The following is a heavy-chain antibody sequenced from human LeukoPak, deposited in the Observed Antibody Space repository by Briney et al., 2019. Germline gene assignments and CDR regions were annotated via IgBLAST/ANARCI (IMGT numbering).Heavy chain of an antibody. CDR1: GGSFSGYY. J-gene: IGHJ6*03. CDR3: ARDWSSGWKPYTRYYYYYMDV. CDR2: INHSGST. D-gene: IGHD6-19*01. Sequence: SETLSLTCAVYGGSFSGYYWSWIRQPPGKGLEWIGEINHSGSTNYNPSLKSRVTISVDTSKNQFSLKLSSVTAADTAVYYCARDWSSGWKPYTRYYYYYMDVWGKGTTVTVSS. V-gene: IGHV4-34*01.